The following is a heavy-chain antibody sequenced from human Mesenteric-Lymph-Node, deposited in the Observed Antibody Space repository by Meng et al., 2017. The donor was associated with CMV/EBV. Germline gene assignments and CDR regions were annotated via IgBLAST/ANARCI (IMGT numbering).Heavy chain of an antibody. D-gene: IGHD4-17*01. CDR3: VKKRPRGGDYKDY. Sequence: GESLKISCAASGFTFSNYEMNWVRQAPGKGLEWISYISSTGTTIYYADSVEGRFTISRDNSEKTLYLQMNSLRPEDTAVYYCVKKRPRGGDYKDYWGQGTLVTVSS. V-gene: IGHV3-48*03. CDR1: GFTFSNYE. J-gene: IGHJ4*02. CDR2: ISSTGTTI.